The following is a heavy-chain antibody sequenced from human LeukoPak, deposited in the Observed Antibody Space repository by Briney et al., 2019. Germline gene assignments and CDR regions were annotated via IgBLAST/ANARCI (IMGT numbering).Heavy chain of an antibody. J-gene: IGHJ4*02. CDR3: ARSVSEVAGRYYFDY. CDR1: GYTFTSYG. V-gene: IGHV1-18*03. CDR2: ISAYNGNT. Sequence: GASVKVSCKASGYTFTSYGISWVRQAPGQGLEWMGWISAYNGNTNYAQKLQGRVTMTTDTSTSTAYMELSSLRSEDMAVYYCARSVSEVAGRYYFDYWGQGTLVTVSS. D-gene: IGHD6-19*01.